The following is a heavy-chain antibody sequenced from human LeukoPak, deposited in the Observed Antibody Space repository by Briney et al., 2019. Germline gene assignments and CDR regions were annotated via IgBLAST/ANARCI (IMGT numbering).Heavy chain of an antibody. V-gene: IGHV4-59*12. CDR1: GGSISSYY. Sequence: SETLSLTCTVSGGSISSYYWSWIRQPPGKGLEWIGYIYYSGSTNYNPSLKSRVTISVDTSKNQFSLKLSSVTAADTAVYYCARSLWEPFDYWGQGTLVTVSS. CDR2: IYYSGST. CDR3: ARSLWEPFDY. D-gene: IGHD3-16*01. J-gene: IGHJ4*02.